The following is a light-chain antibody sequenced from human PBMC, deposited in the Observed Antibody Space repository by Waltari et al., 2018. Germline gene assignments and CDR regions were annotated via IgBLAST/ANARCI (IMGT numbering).Light chain of an antibody. CDR1: SSDVGGHNY. V-gene: IGLV2-14*01. Sequence: QSALTQPASVPGSPGQSIPIPCTGTSSDVGGHNYVPWYQQYPGKAPKVIIDEVSNRPSGVSNRFSGSKSGNTASLTISGLQAEDEADYYCSSYSSSSPLWVFGGGTKLTVL. CDR2: EVS. CDR3: SSYSSSSPLWV. J-gene: IGLJ3*02.